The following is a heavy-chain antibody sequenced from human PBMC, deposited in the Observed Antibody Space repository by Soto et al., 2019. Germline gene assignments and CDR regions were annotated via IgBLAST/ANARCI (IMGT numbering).Heavy chain of an antibody. Sequence: GGSLRLSCAASGFTFSSYAMNWVRQAPGKGLEWVSVISYDGSNKYYADSVKGRFTISRDNSKNTLFLQVNSLRVEDTAVYYCVQTTGWPGFDFWGQGTLVTVSS. V-gene: IGHV3-30*14. CDR2: ISYDGSNK. CDR1: GFTFSSYA. D-gene: IGHD6-19*01. CDR3: VQTTGWPGFDF. J-gene: IGHJ4*02.